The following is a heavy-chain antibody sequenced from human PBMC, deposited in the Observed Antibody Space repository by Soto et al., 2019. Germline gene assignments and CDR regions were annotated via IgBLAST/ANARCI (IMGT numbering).Heavy chain of an antibody. J-gene: IGHJ4*02. CDR2: LNHSGST. D-gene: IGHD3-22*01. V-gene: IGHV4-34*01. CDR1: GGSFSGYY. Sequence: SETLSLTCAFYGGSFSGYYWSWIRQPPGKGLEWIGELNHSGSTNYNPSLKSRVTISVDTSKNQFSLKLSSVTAADTAVYYCALRSMAVVQEYWGQGTLVTVSS. CDR3: ALRSMAVVQEY.